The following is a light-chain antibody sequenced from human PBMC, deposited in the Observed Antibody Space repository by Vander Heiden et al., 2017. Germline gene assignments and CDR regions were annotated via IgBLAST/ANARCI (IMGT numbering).Light chain of an antibody. Sequence: QSALTQPASVSGSPGQSITMPCTGSSSDVGTYNLVAWYQQHPGKAPKLMIYEVSKRPSGVSNRFSGSKSGNTASLTISGLQTEDEADYYCCSYVRGDTVVFGGGTKVTVL. CDR2: EVS. CDR1: SSDVGTYNL. J-gene: IGLJ2*01. V-gene: IGLV2-23*02. CDR3: CSYVRGDTVV.